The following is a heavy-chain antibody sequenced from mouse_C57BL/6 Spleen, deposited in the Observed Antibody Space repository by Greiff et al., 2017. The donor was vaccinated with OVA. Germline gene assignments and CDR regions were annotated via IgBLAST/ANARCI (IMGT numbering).Heavy chain of an antibody. D-gene: IGHD1-1*01. CDR2: ISSGGSYT. V-gene: IGHV5-6*01. Sequence: EVMLVESGGDLVKPGGSLKLSCAASGFTFSSYGMSWVRQTPDKRLEWVATISSGGSYTYYPDSVKGRFTISRDNAKNTLYLQMSSLKSEDTAMYYCARGYGSSWGYFEVWGTGTTVTVSS. CDR1: GFTFSSYG. J-gene: IGHJ1*03. CDR3: ARGYGSSWGYFEV.